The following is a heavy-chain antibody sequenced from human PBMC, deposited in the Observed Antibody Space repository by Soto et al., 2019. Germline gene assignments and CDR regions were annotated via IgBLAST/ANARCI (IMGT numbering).Heavy chain of an antibody. CDR2: LYYGRSA. CDR3: XXXXMAVVPEY. V-gene: IGHV4-59*01. D-gene: IGHD3-22*01. Sequence: QVQLQESGPGLVKPSETLSLTCAVSGDSISTYYCMWIRQPPGKGLESIGYLYYGRSANYNPSLXXXXXXXXXXXXXXXXXXXXXXXXXXTXVXXXXXXXMAVVPEYWGQGTLVTVSS. CDR1: GDSISTYY. J-gene: IGHJ4*02.